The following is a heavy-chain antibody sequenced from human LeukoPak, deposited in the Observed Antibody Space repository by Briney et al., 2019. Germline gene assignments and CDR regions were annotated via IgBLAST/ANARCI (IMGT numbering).Heavy chain of an antibody. J-gene: IGHJ5*02. V-gene: IGHV1-46*01. D-gene: IGHD6-19*01. Sequence: GASVKVSCKASGYTFTSYYMHWVRQAPGQGLEWMGIINPSGGSTSYAQKLQGRVTMTTDTSTSTAYMELRSLRSDDTAVYYCARDPAVAGAYNWFDPWGQGTLVTVSS. CDR2: INPSGGST. CDR3: ARDPAVAGAYNWFDP. CDR1: GYTFTSYY.